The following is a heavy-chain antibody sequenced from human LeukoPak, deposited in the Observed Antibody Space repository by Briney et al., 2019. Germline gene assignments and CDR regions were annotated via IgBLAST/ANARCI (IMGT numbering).Heavy chain of an antibody. CDR3: AKGIQLWEGPWDY. CDR2: ISYDGSNK. CDR1: GFTFSSYG. J-gene: IGHJ4*02. Sequence: GGSLRLSCAASGFTFSSYGMHWVRQAPGKGLEWVAVISYDGSNKYYADSVKGRFTISRDNAKNSLYLQMNSLRAEDTALYYCAKGIQLWEGPWDYWGQGTLVTVSS. V-gene: IGHV3-30*18. D-gene: IGHD5-18*01.